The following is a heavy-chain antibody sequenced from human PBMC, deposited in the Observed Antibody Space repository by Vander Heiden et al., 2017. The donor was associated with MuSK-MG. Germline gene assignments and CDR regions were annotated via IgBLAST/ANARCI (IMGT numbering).Heavy chain of an antibody. CDR2: IKEDGSEK. CDR3: ARRFHVAFDY. D-gene: IGHD3-16*01. J-gene: IGHJ4*02. Sequence: EVQLVESGGGLVQPGGSLRPSCAAPGFTFTSSRTTVLRRAPGKGLEWVASIKEDGSEKYYVDSVKGRFTISRDNAKNSLCLQMDSLRVEDTAVYYCARRFHVAFDYWGQGTLVTVSS. CDR1: GFTFTSSR. V-gene: IGHV3-7*01.